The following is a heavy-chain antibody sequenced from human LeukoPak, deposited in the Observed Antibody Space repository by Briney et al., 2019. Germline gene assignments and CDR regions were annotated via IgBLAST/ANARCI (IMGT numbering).Heavy chain of an antibody. V-gene: IGHV1-2*02. CDR1: GYTFTGYY. CDR2: LNPHSGGT. Sequence: ASVKVSCKASGYTFTGYYMHWVRQAPGQGLERMGWLNPHSGGTNYAQKFQDRVTMTRDTSISTAYMDLSRLRSDDTAVYYCARGAPSRADDYYMDVWGKGTTVTISS. J-gene: IGHJ6*03. CDR3: ARGAPSRADDYYMDV.